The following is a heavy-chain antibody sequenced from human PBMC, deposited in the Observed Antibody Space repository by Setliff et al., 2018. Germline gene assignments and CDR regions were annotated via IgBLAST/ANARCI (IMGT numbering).Heavy chain of an antibody. V-gene: IGHV1-69*13. CDR3: ARNRVALYDAFDI. CDR1: GGTFSSYA. CDR2: IIPIFGTA. D-gene: IGHD5-12*01. J-gene: IGHJ3*02. Sequence: ASVKVSCKASGGTFSSYAITWVRQAPGQGLEWMGWIIPIFGTAKYAQKFQGRVTITADQSTRTAYMELSSLRSEDTAVYYCARNRVALYDAFDIWGQGTMVTVSS.